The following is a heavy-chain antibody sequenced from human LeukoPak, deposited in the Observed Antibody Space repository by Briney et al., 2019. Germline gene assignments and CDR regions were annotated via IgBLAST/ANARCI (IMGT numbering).Heavy chain of an antibody. CDR2: INHSGST. Sequence: SETLSLTCAVYGGSFSGYYWSWIRQPPGKGLEWIGEINHSGSTNYNPSLKSRVTISVDTSKNQFSLKLSSVTAADTAVYYCARDPGYDFWSGYGTSGWFDPWGQGTLVTVSS. CDR3: ARDPGYDFWSGYGTSGWFDP. V-gene: IGHV4-34*01. D-gene: IGHD3-3*01. J-gene: IGHJ5*02. CDR1: GGSFSGYY.